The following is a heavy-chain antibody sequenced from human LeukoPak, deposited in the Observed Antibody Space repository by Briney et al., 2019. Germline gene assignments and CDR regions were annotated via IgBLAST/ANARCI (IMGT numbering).Heavy chain of an antibody. CDR2: IIPIIGIA. CDR1: GGTFLNYA. D-gene: IGHD3-10*01. V-gene: IGHV1-69*04. CDR3: ARASQDYYGSGSYYRGGDAFDI. J-gene: IGHJ3*02. Sequence: SVKVSCKTSGGTFLNYAISWVRQAPGQGLEWMGRIIPIIGIANYAQKFQARVTLTADKSTSTTFMELSSLRSDDTAVYYCARASQDYYGSGSYYRGGDAFDIWGQGTMVTGSS.